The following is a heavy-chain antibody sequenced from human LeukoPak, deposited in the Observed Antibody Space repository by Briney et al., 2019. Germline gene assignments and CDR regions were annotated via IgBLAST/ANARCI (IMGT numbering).Heavy chain of an antibody. CDR1: GGTFSSYA. CDR3: ARCSPGDSSNFYAVLQY. V-gene: IGHV1-69*06. D-gene: IGHD3-22*01. J-gene: IGHJ4*02. CDR2: IIPVFGTT. Sequence: SVKVSCEASGGTFSSYAVSWVRLTPGQGLEWLGGIIPVFGTTTYAQKFQAKVTMTADKSTNTAYLEISSLTSDDTAVYYCARCSPGDSSNFYAVLQYWGQGTQVTVST.